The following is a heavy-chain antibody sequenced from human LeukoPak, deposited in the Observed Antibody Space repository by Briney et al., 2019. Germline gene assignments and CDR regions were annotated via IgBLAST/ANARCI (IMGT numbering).Heavy chain of an antibody. J-gene: IGHJ3*02. Sequence: GGSLRLSCAASGISFSNYWMTWVRQVPGKGLEWVASIKHDGSEKYYVDSVTGRFTISRDNARNSLYLQMNSLRAEDTAVYYRARITNHAFDIWGQGTMVTVSS. CDR3: ARITNHAFDI. D-gene: IGHD2-2*01. CDR1: GISFSNYW. CDR2: IKHDGSEK. V-gene: IGHV3-7*05.